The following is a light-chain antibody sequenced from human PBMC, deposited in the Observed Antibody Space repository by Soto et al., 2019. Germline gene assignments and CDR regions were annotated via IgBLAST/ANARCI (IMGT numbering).Light chain of an antibody. CDR1: QSVSSN. J-gene: IGKJ4*01. V-gene: IGKV3-15*01. Sequence: EIVMTQSPATLSVSPGERATLSCRASQSVSSNLAWYQQKPEQAPRLLIYGASTRATGIPARFSGSGSGTEFTLTISSLQSEDFAVYYCQQYNNSPPLTLGGGTKVEIK. CDR2: GAS. CDR3: QQYNNSPPLT.